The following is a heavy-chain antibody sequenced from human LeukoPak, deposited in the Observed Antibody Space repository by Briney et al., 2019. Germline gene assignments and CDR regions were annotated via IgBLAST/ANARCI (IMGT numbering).Heavy chain of an antibody. CDR3: AGGLLGCSGGSCYPTDY. Sequence: PGGSLRLSCAASGFTFSSYSMNWVRQAPGKGLEWVSYISSSSSTIYYADSVKGRFTISRDNAKNSLYLQMNSLRAEDTAVYYCAGGLLGCSGGSCYPTDYWGQGTLVTVSS. CDR2: ISSSSSTI. J-gene: IGHJ4*02. CDR1: GFTFSSYS. V-gene: IGHV3-48*01. D-gene: IGHD2-15*01.